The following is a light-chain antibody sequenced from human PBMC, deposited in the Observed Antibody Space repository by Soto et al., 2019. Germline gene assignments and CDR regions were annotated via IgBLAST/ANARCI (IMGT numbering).Light chain of an antibody. CDR1: QGISSY. V-gene: IGKV1-9*01. Sequence: IKLTQSPYSLSASVGDRVTITCRASQGISSYLAWYQQKPGKAPKLLIYAASTLQSGVPSRFSGSGSGTDFTLTISSLQPEDFATYSCQQLNSYPLTFGGGTK. CDR2: AAS. J-gene: IGKJ4*01. CDR3: QQLNSYPLT.